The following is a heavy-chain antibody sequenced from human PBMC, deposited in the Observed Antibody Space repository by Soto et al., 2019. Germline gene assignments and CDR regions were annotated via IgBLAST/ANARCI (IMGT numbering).Heavy chain of an antibody. V-gene: IGHV4-30-4*07. CDR2: VYQSGRT. CDR3: ARGQSIVAAIDCFDD. CDR1: GAYVSSAGYS. Sequence: PTETLSLTCSVSGAYVSSAGYSWSGIPQPPGKGLEWIGYVYQSGRTYGSVTTSYNPSLKSRVTISVDRSTNQFSLKLISVTAADTAVYFCARGQSIVAAIDCFDDWGQGSLVTVSS. J-gene: IGHJ4*02. D-gene: IGHD5-12*01.